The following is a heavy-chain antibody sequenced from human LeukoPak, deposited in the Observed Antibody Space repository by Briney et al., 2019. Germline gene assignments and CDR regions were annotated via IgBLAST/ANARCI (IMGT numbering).Heavy chain of an antibody. CDR3: ATDVGAD. Sequence: GGSLRLSCAASGFTFSSSWMTWVRQTPGKGPEWVANIKEDGSEKYYVDSVKGRFTISRDNAKNSLYLQMNSLRAEDTALYYCATDVGADWGQGTLATVSS. J-gene: IGHJ4*02. V-gene: IGHV3-7*01. CDR2: IKEDGSEK. CDR1: GFTFSSSW.